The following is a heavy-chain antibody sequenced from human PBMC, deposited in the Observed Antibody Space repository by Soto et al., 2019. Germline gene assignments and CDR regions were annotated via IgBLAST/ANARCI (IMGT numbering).Heavy chain of an antibody. J-gene: IGHJ4*02. CDR1: GGTFSSYT. V-gene: IGHV1-69*02. D-gene: IGHD2-15*01. CDR3: ARVGSLGYCSGGSCYDY. Sequence: QVQLVQSGAEVQKPGSSVKVSCKASGGTFSSYTISWVRQAPGQGLEWMGRIIPILGIANYAQKFQGRVTITADKSTSTAYMELSSLRSEDTAVYYCARVGSLGYCSGGSCYDYWGQGTLVTVSS. CDR2: IIPILGIA.